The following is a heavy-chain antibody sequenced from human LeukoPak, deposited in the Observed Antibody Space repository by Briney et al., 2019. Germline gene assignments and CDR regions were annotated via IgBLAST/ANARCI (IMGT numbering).Heavy chain of an antibody. CDR1: GGSLRGQH. V-gene: IGHV4-59*11. J-gene: IGHJ5*02. D-gene: IGHD6-13*01. Sequence: PSETLSLTCLVSGGSLRGQHWNWIRQPPGKGLEWIGYIFSSGNTNSNPSLRSRLTLSLDASKNQFSLKLSSVTAADTAVYYCARGRRCIAAAGTRGCWFDPWGQGTLVTVSS. CDR2: IFSSGNT. CDR3: ARGRRCIAAAGTRGCWFDP.